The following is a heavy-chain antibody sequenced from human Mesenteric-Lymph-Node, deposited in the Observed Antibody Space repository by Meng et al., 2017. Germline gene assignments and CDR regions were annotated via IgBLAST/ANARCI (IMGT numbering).Heavy chain of an antibody. CDR1: GGSISSVYW. J-gene: IGHJ4*02. CDR2: IYHSGST. CDR3: ARGGYYSFDY. Sequence: QVSAPRLGHPSETLSLTCAVSGGSISSVYWSTWVRQSPGKGLEWIGEIYHSGSTNYNPSLKSRVTISVDKSKNQFSLKLTSVTAADTAVYYCARGGYYSFDYWGQGTLVTVSS. V-gene: IGHV4-4*02. D-gene: IGHD5-18*01.